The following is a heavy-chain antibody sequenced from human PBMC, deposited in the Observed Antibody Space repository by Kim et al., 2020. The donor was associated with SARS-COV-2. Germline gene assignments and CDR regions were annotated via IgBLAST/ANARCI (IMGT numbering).Heavy chain of an antibody. V-gene: IGHV1-3*01. D-gene: IGHD3-16*02. J-gene: IGHJ3*02. CDR2: INAGNGYT. CDR3: ARAWVDYDYIWGSYRFRAFDI. CDR1: GYTFTSYA. Sequence: ASVKVSCKPSGYTFTSYAMHWVRQAPGQRLEWMGWINAGNGYTKYSQKFQGRVTITRDTSASTAYMELSSLRSEDTAVYYCARAWVDYDYIWGSYRFRAFDIWGQGTMVTVSS.